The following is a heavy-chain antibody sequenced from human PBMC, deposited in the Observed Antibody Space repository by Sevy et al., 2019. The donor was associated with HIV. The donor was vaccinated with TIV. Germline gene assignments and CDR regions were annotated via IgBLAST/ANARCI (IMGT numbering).Heavy chain of an antibody. CDR2: FSGTDGSGTDGTT. J-gene: IGHJ4*02. CDR3: ANAARYSSVWYSTGEPFDY. D-gene: IGHD6-13*01. Sequence: GGSLRLSCAASGFKFDNYDFSWVRQAPGKGLEWVSGFSGTDGSGTDGTTYYTDSVKGRFIISRDNSKNTLYLEMNSLRVDETAVYYGANAARYSSVWYSTGEPFDYWGQGTLVTVSS. V-gene: IGHV3-23*01. CDR1: GFKFDNYD.